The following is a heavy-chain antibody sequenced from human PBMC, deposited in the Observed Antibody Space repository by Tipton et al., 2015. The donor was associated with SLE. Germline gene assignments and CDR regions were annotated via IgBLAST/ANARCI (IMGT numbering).Heavy chain of an antibody. V-gene: IGHV4-59*11. CDR2: IYNTGST. CDR3: ARLVAARPGYYCGMDV. D-gene: IGHD6-6*01. J-gene: IGHJ6*02. Sequence: LSCTVSGYSITSHYWTWIRQSPGKGLEWIGYIYNTGSTNYNPSLKSRVTIELDPSKNQLSLNLESVTAADTAVYYCARLVAARPGYYCGMDVWGQGTTVTVSS. CDR1: GYSITSHY.